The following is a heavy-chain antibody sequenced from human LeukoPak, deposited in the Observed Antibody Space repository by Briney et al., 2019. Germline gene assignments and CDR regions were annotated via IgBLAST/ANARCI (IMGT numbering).Heavy chain of an antibody. CDR2: ISSSSSSTI. V-gene: IGHV3-48*01. D-gene: IGHD6-13*01. Sequence: GGSLRLSCAASGFTFSSYSMNWVRQAPGKGLEWVSYISSSSSSTIYYADSVKGRFTISRDNAKNSLYLQMNSLRGEDTAVYYCARGGSSCFDYWGQGTLVTVSS. CDR3: ARGGSSCFDY. J-gene: IGHJ4*02. CDR1: GFTFSSYS.